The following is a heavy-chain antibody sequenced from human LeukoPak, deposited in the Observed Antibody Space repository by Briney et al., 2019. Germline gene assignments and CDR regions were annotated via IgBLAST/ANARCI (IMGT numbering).Heavy chain of an antibody. V-gene: IGHV1-2*02. CDR1: GYTFTGYY. CDR3: ARETIWFGELGGNNWFDP. D-gene: IGHD3-10*01. CDR2: INPNSGGT. Sequence: ASVKVSCKASGYTFTGYYMHWVRQAPGQGLEWMGWINPNSGGTNYAQKFQGRVTMTRDTSISTAYMGLSRLRSDDTAVYYCARETIWFGELGGNNWFDPWGQGTLVTVSS. J-gene: IGHJ5*02.